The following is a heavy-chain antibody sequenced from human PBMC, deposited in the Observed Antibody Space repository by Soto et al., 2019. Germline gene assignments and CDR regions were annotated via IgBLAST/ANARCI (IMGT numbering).Heavy chain of an antibody. CDR3: ARDRGRCSSFGYYYYGLAV. CDR1: GGTFGRYA. V-gene: IGHV1-69*13. CDR2: IIPIFGTA. J-gene: IGHJ6*02. Sequence: SVKVSCKASGGTFGRYAISWVRQAPGQGLEWMGGIIPIFGTANYAQKFQGRVTITADESTSTAYMELSSLRSEDTAVYYCARDRGRCSSFGYYYYGLAVSAQGSTV. D-gene: IGHD6-6*01.